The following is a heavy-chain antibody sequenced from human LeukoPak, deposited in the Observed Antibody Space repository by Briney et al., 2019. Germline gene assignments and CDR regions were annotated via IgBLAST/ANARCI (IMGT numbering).Heavy chain of an antibody. V-gene: IGHV3-30*03. D-gene: IGHD1-26*01. CDR3: ATGAVVGAPKYYFDS. J-gene: IGHJ4*02. CDR1: GFTFSRYG. Sequence: GGSLRLSCAASGFTFSRYGMHWVRQAPGKGLEWVALVSDDGRKKYYADFVKGRFTISRDNSKKTLYLEMNSLGGEDTAVYYCATGAVVGAPKYYFDSWGQGTLVTVSS. CDR2: VSDDGRKK.